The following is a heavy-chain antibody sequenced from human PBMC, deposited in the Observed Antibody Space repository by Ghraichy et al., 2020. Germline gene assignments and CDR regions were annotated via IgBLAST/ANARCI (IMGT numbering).Heavy chain of an antibody. CDR3: ARDRSGLWFGESAGFDY. V-gene: IGHV1-69*13. CDR2: IIPIFGTA. J-gene: IGHJ4*02. CDR1: GGTFSSYA. D-gene: IGHD3-10*01. Sequence: SVKVSCKASGGTFSSYAISWVRQAPGQGLEWMGGIIPIFGTANYAQKFPGRVTITADESTSTAYMELSSLRSEDAAVYYCARDRSGLWFGESAGFDYWGQGSLGAV.